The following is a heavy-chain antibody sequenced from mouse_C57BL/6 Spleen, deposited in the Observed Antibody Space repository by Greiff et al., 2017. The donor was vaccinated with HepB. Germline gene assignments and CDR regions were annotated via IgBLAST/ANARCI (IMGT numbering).Heavy chain of an antibody. J-gene: IGHJ1*03. D-gene: IGHD4-1*01. CDR2: IWSGGST. CDR3: ARAGLGRGYFDV. CDR1: GFSLTSYG. V-gene: IGHV2-2*01. Sequence: QVHVKQSGPGLVQPSQSLSITCTVSGFSLTSYGVHWVRQSPGKGLEWLGVIWSGGSTDYNAAFISRLSISKDNSKSQVFFKMNSLQADDTAIYYCARAGLGRGYFDVWGTGTTVTVSS.